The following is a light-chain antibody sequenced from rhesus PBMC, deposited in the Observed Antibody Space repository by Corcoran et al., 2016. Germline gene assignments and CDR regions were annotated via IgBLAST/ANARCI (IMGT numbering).Light chain of an antibody. CDR2: YHD. CDR3: AAWDVGLNGYI. J-gene: IGLJ1*01. V-gene: IGLV1-60*01. Sequence: QSVLTQPPSASEAAGKSVTISCSGGRSNIGSNVVAWYQQLPETAPKLLIYYHDRRPSGVSGRFSGSKSGTSASLAISGLQTEDEGHYYCAAWDVGLNGYIFGTGTRLTVL. CDR1: RSNIGSNV.